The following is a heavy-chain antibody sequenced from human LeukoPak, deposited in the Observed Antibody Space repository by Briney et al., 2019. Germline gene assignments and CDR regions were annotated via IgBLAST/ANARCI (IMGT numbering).Heavy chain of an antibody. D-gene: IGHD4-17*01. CDR3: ARGPPVTPDDY. J-gene: IGHJ4*02. V-gene: IGHV3-30*02. CDR1: GFTFNNYG. CDR2: IRDDGSIK. Sequence: QSGGSLRLSCAPSGFTFNNYGMHWVRQAPGKGLEWVAFIRDDGSIKYYADSVKGRFTISRDNSKNTLSLQMNSLRAEDTAVYYCARGPPVTPDDYWGQGTLVTVSS.